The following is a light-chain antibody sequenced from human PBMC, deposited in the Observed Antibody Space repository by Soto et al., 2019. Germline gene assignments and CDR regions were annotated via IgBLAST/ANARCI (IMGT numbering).Light chain of an antibody. CDR3: FSYAGSRV. CDR2: DVS. CDR1: SSDVGEYNY. Sequence: QSALTQPRSVSGSPGQSVTISCTGSSSDVGEYNYVSWYQHHPGNAPKLMIYDVSKRPSGVPDRFSGSKSGNTASLTISGLQAEDEANYYCFSYAGSRVFGGATKVTVL. V-gene: IGLV2-11*01. J-gene: IGLJ3*02.